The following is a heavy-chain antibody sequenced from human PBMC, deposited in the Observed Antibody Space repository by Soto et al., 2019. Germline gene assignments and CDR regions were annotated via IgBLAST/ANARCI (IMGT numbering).Heavy chain of an antibody. CDR2: ISGSGGST. CDR3: AKRNVHSGYDSDXFDI. J-gene: IGHJ3*02. V-gene: IGHV3-23*01. CDR1: GFTFSSYA. D-gene: IGHD5-12*01. Sequence: GGSLRLSCAASGFTFSSYAMSWVRQAPGKGLEWVSAISGSGGSTYYADSVKGRFTISRDNSKNTLYLQMNSLRAEDTAVYYCAKRNVHSGYDSDXFDIWGQGTMVTVSS.